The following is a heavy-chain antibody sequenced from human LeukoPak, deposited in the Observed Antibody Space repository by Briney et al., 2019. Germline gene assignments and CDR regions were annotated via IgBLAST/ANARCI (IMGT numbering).Heavy chain of an antibody. Sequence: GESLKISCKGSGYSFTNYWIGWVRQMPGKGLEWMGIIYPGDSDTRYSPSFQGQVTLSADKSISTAYLQWSSLKASDTAMYYCARHVGDSSRWYSDWGQGTLVTVSS. CDR2: IYPGDSDT. J-gene: IGHJ4*02. CDR3: ARHVGDSSRWYSD. D-gene: IGHD6-13*01. CDR1: GYSFTNYW. V-gene: IGHV5-51*01.